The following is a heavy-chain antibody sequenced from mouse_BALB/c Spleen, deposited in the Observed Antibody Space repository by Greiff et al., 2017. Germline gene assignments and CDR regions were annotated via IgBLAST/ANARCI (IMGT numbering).Heavy chain of an antibody. J-gene: IGHJ4*01. CDR3: ARDYGYVRYAMDY. CDR1: GYAFSSSW. D-gene: IGHD1-2*01. V-gene: IGHV1-82*01. CDR2: IYPGDGDT. Sequence: VQRVESGPELVKPGASVKISCKASGYAFSSSWMNWVKQRPGQGLEWIGRIYPGDGDTNYNGKFKGKATLTADKSSSTAYMQLSSLTSVDSAVYFCARDYGYVRYAMDYWGQGTSVTVSS.